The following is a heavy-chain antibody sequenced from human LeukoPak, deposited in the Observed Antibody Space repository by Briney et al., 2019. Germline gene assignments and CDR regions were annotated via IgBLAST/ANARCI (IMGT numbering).Heavy chain of an antibody. CDR3: AKPPYYSSGMWFDY. CDR1: GFTFSSYG. CDR2: ISYDGSNK. Sequence: PGRSLRLSCAASGFTFSSYGMHWVRQAPGKGLEWVAVISYDGSNKYYADSVKGRFTISRDNSKNTLYLQMNSLRAEDTAVYYCAKPPYYSSGMWFDYWGQGTLVTVSS. J-gene: IGHJ4*02. D-gene: IGHD3-10*01. V-gene: IGHV3-30*18.